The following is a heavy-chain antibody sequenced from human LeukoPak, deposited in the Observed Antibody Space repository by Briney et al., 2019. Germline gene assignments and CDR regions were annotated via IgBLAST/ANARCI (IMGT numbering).Heavy chain of an antibody. Sequence: ASVKVSCKASGYTFTGYYMHWVRQAPGQGLEWMGRINPNSGGTNYAQKFQGRVTMTRDTSISTAYMELSRLGSDDTAVYYCARADGNYDYVWGSYRPFDYWGQGTLVTVSS. CDR2: INPNSGGT. J-gene: IGHJ4*02. D-gene: IGHD3-16*02. V-gene: IGHV1-2*06. CDR1: GYTFTGYY. CDR3: ARADGNYDYVWGSYRPFDY.